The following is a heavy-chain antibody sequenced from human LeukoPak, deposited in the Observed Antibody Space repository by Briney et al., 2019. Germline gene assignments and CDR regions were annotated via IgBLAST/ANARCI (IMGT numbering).Heavy chain of an antibody. CDR1: GFTFSSYG. CDR2: IRYDGSNK. D-gene: IGHD3-22*01. J-gene: IGHJ4*02. V-gene: IGHV3-30*02. Sequence: GGSLRLSCAASGFTFSSYGMHWVRQAPGRGLGGVAFIRYDGSNKYYADSVKGRFTISRGNSKNTLYLQMNSLRAEDTAVYYCAKGIHYYDSSGYYYWGQGTLVTVSS. CDR3: AKGIHYYDSSGYYY.